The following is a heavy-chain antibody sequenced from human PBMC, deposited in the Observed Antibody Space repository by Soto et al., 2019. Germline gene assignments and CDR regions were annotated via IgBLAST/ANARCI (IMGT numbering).Heavy chain of an antibody. CDR3: AKGRSYYYYYGVDV. CDR2: ISYDGSNK. CDR1: GFTFSSYA. V-gene: IGHV3-30-3*01. Sequence: PGGSLRLSCAASGFTFSSYAMHWVRQAPGKGLEWVAVISYDGSNKYHADSVKGRFTISRDNSKSTLYLQMNSLRAEDTALYYCAKGRSYYYYYGVDVWGQGTTVTVSS. J-gene: IGHJ6*02.